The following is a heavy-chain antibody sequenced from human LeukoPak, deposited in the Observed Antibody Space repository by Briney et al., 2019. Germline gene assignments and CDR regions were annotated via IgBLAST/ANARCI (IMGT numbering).Heavy chain of an antibody. CDR1: GFTLSNHW. Sequence: GGSLRLSCAASGFTLSNHWLTWVRQAPGKRPQWVTHINPSGSETAFLDSVRGRFTISRDSSKNSLYLQVNTLRVEDTAVYHCARGHYGLDVWGQGTTVTVSS. V-gene: IGHV3-7*01. CDR2: INPSGSET. CDR3: ARGHYGLDV. J-gene: IGHJ6*02.